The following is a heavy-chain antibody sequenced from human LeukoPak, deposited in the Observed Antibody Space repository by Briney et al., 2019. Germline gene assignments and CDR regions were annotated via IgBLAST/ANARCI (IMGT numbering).Heavy chain of an antibody. J-gene: IGHJ4*02. D-gene: IGHD1-26*01. Sequence: SETLSLTCAVSGGSISSGGYSWSWIRQPPGKGLEWIGYIYHSGSTYYNPSLKSRVTISVDRSKNQFSLKLSSVTAADTAVYYCVRDPPEREELFDYWGQGTLVTVSS. CDR2: IYHSGST. V-gene: IGHV4-30-2*01. CDR3: VRDPPEREELFDY. CDR1: GGSISSGGYS.